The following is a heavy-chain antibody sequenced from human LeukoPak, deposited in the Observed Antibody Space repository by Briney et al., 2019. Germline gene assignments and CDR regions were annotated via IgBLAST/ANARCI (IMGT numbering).Heavy chain of an antibody. Sequence: PSETLSLTCTVSGGXISSGGYYWSWIRQHPGKGLEWIGYIYYSGSTYYNPSLKSRVTISVDTSKNQFSLKLSSVTAADTAVYYCASGEDYGDYPSFNYWGQGTLVTVSS. D-gene: IGHD4-17*01. V-gene: IGHV4-31*03. CDR2: IYYSGST. J-gene: IGHJ4*02. CDR1: GGXISSGGYY. CDR3: ASGEDYGDYPSFNY.